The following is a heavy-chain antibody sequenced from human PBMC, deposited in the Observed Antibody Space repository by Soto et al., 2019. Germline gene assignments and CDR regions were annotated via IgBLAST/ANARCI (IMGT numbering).Heavy chain of an antibody. Sequence: EVQLVESGGGLVRPGGSLRLSCVASAFTLRTYGFNWVRQAPGKGLEWVSYISASGDNIHYADSVKGRFTISRDNADNSVYLQMNSLSDEDTAVYYCATWPTLTPDYWGQGTLVTVSS. CDR1: AFTLRTYG. CDR3: ATWPTLTPDY. CDR2: ISASGDNI. V-gene: IGHV3-48*02. J-gene: IGHJ4*02. D-gene: IGHD4-17*01.